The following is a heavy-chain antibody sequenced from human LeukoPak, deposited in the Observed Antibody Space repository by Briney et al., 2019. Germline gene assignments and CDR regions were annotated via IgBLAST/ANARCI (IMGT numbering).Heavy chain of an antibody. D-gene: IGHD3-3*01. CDR1: GYTFTSYD. CDR2: MNPNSGNT. J-gene: IGHJ4*02. CDR3: ARRGGYDFWSGYYIHFDY. Sequence: GASVKVSCKASGYTFTSYDINWVRQATGQGLEWMGWMNPNSGNTGYAQKFQGRVTMTRNTSISTAYMELSSLRSEDTAVYYCARRGGYDFWSGYYIHFDYWGQGTLVTVSS. V-gene: IGHV1-8*01.